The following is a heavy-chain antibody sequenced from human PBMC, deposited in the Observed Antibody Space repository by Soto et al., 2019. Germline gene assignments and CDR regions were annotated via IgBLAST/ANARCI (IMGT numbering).Heavy chain of an antibody. CDR3: ARMLAAACMDV. CDR2: ISWDGEK. Sequence: FRPPLVNPTQTLTLDCTFPGFPHHTRGVGVGWVRQPPGKALEWLALISWDGEKRYSPSLKSRLTISKDTSKSQVVLSMTNMDPVDTATYYCARMLAAACMDVWGHGTTVTVSS. J-gene: IGHJ6*02. CDR1: GFPHHTRGVG. D-gene: IGHD6-13*01. V-gene: IGHV2-5*02.